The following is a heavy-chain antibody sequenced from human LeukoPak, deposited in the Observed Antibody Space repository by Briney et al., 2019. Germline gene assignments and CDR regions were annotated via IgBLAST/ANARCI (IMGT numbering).Heavy chain of an antibody. CDR3: AKWELYSGFYYIDY. J-gene: IGHJ4*02. V-gene: IGHV3-7*01. D-gene: IGHD1-26*01. CDR1: GFTFSSYW. CDR2: IKPDGSLI. Sequence: GGSLRLSCAASGFTFSSYWMTWVRQGPGKGLEWVADIKPDGSLIYYVDSVKGRFTISRDNAKNSLYLQMNSLRAEDTAVYYCAKWELYSGFYYIDYWGQGTLATVSS.